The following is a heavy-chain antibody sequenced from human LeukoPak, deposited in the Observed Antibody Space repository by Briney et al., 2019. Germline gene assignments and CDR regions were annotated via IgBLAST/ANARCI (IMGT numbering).Heavy chain of an antibody. J-gene: IGHJ3*02. D-gene: IGHD3-22*01. V-gene: IGHV5-51*01. Sequence: GESLKISCKGSGYSFTSYWIGWVRQMPGKGLEWMGIIYPGDSDTRYSPSFQGQVTISADKSISTAYPQWSSLKASDTAMYYCARHLGDYYDSSGYYFDAFDTWGQGTMVTVSS. CDR3: ARHLGDYYDSSGYYFDAFDT. CDR2: IYPGDSDT. CDR1: GYSFTSYW.